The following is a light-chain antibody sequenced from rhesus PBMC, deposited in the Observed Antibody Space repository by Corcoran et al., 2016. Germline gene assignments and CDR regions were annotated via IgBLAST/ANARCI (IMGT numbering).Light chain of an antibody. Sequence: DIQMTQSLSSLSASVGDRVTITCRASQGISSWLAWYQQKPWNAPKLLIYKASSLQSGVPSRFSGSGSGTDFTLTISSLQPEDFATYYCQQYNSAPFTFGPGTKLNIK. J-gene: IGKJ3*01. V-gene: IGKV1-21*01. CDR3: QQYNSAPFT. CDR1: QGISSW. CDR2: KAS.